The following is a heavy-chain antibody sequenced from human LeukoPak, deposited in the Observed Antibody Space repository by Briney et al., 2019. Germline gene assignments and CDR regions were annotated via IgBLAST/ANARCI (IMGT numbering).Heavy chain of an antibody. D-gene: IGHD3-16*01. J-gene: IGHJ4*02. V-gene: IGHV7-4-1*02. CDR2: INTNTGNP. CDR3: ARGLGGGGSTLFDY. CDR1: GYTFNSYA. Sequence: GASVKVSCKASGYTFNSYALNWVRQAPGQGLEWMGWINTNTGNPTYAQGFTGRFVFSLDTSVSTTYLQISSLKAEGTAVYYCARGLGGGGSTLFDYWGQGTLVPVSS.